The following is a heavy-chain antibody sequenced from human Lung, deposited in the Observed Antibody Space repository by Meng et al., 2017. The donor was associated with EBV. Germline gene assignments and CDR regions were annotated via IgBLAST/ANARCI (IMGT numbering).Heavy chain of an antibody. CDR2: IIHSGTT. J-gene: IGHJ5*02. Sequence: QVKLHQWWAGLLKSSVPLSLTCAVSGGSFNDYFWNWIRQRPGKGLEWIGGIIHSGTTNYNPSLKSRVTISVDTSQNQFSLQLTSVTAADTAIYYCAREWGHSDNWYNYFDPWGQGTLVTVSS. D-gene: IGHD1-20*01. V-gene: IGHV4-34*12. CDR3: AREWGHSDNWYNYFDP. CDR1: GGSFNDYF.